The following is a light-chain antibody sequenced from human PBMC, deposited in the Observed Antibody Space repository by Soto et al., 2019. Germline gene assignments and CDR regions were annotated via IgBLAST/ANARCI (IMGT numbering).Light chain of an antibody. Sequence: EIVLTQSPATLSLSPGEGATLSCRASQSVSSYLAWYQQKPGQAPRLLIYDASSRATGIPARFGGSGSGTDFTLTISSLEPEDFAVYYCQQRCNWPLTFGGGTKVDIK. CDR3: QQRCNWPLT. V-gene: IGKV3-11*01. CDR2: DAS. J-gene: IGKJ4*01. CDR1: QSVSSY.